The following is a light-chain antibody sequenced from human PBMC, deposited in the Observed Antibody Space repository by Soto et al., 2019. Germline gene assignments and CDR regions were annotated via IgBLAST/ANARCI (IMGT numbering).Light chain of an antibody. J-gene: IGKJ1*01. Sequence: EVVVTQSPGTLSLSPGERATLSCRASQSVTSDYLAWYQQKPGQSPRLLMSGASRRATGVPDRFSGSGSGTDFTLTISGLEPEDFAVYYCQQYGNSRGTFGQGTKVDIK. V-gene: IGKV3-20*01. CDR2: GAS. CDR3: QQYGNSRGT. CDR1: QSVTSDY.